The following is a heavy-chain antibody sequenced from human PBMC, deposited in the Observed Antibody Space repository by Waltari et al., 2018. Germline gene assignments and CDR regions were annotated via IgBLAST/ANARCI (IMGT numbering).Heavy chain of an antibody. V-gene: IGHV1-69*08. D-gene: IGHD7-27*01. CDR1: GDIFKSRT. J-gene: IGHJ4*02. Sequence: QDQLIQSRAEERKPGSSVKVSCQALGDIFKSRTINWVRQAPGQGLEYMGRINPMFVITKYAQNFQRRLKITADKSTKTAYMDLNSLRVDDTASYYCTRDPPLGWGQGTQLTVSS. CDR2: INPMFVIT. CDR3: TRDPPLG.